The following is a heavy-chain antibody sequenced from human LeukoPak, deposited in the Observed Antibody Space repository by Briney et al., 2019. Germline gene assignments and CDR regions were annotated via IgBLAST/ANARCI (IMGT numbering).Heavy chain of an antibody. Sequence: GGSLRLSCAASGFTFSSYAMSWVRQATGKGLEWVSAISGGSADYADSVKGRFSISIDNSKNTLYLQMNSLRAEDTAVYYCAKDRSSRYDFWSGSFSHYYYYYMDVWGKGTTVTVSS. D-gene: IGHD3-3*01. CDR2: ISGGSA. CDR1: GFTFSSYA. J-gene: IGHJ6*03. CDR3: AKDRSSRYDFWSGSFSHYYYYYMDV. V-gene: IGHV3-23*01.